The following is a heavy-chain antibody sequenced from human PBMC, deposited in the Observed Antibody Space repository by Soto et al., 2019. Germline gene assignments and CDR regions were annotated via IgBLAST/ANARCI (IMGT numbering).Heavy chain of an antibody. D-gene: IGHD7-27*01. CDR3: ARESNAHFDY. CDR1: GFTFSSYW. CDR2: IAHDGSEK. V-gene: IGHV3-7*01. J-gene: IGHJ4*02. Sequence: EVQLVESGGGLVQPGGSLRLSCAVSGFTFSSYWMSWVRQAPGRGLEWVATIAHDGSEKFYLDSVKGRFTISRDNTKNSLYLQMNSLRAEDTAVYYCARESNAHFDYWGQGTMVTVAS.